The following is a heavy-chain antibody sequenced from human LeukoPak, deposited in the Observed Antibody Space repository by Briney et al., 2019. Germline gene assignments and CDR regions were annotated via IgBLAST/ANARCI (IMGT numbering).Heavy chain of an antibody. J-gene: IGHJ4*02. CDR1: GFTFDDYA. CDR3: ARDYHVYSSGSFDY. Sequence: SLRLSCAASGFTFDDYAMHWVRQAPGKGLEWVSGISWNSGSIGYADSVKGRFTISRDNAKNSLYLQMNSLRAEDTAVYYCARDYHVYSSGSFDYWGQGTLVTVSS. CDR2: ISWNSGSI. V-gene: IGHV3-9*01. D-gene: IGHD6-19*01.